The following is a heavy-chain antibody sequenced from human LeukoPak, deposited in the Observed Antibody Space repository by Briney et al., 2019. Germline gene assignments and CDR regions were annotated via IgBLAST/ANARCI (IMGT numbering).Heavy chain of an antibody. CDR1: GGSINSNSHF. V-gene: IGHV4-39*01. CDR3: ARHPPALHGMDV. CDR2: IYYSGST. Sequence: SETLSLTCTVSGGSINSNSHFWDWIRPSPGKGLEWIGTIYYSGSTYYSPSLKSRVTISVDTSKNQFSLELNSVTAADTAVYYCARHPPALHGMDVWGQGTSVTVSS. J-gene: IGHJ6*02.